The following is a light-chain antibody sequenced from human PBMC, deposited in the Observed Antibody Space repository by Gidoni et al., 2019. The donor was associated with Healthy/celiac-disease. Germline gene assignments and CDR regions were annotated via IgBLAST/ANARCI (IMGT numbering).Light chain of an antibody. V-gene: IGLV3-25*03. CDR1: ALPKQY. CDR2: KDS. J-gene: IGLJ2*01. CDR3: QSADSSGTYVV. Sequence: SYELTQLPSVSVSTGQTARITCSGDALPKQYASWYQQKPGPAPVLVIYKDSERPSGIPERFSGSSSGTTVTLTISGVQAEDEADYYCQSADSSGTYVVFGGGTKLTVL.